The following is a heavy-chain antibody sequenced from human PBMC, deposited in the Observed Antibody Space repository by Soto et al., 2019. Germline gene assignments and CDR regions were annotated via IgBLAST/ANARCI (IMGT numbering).Heavy chain of an antibody. D-gene: IGHD6-19*01. V-gene: IGHV6-1*01. Sequence: SQTLSLTCAISGDSVSSNSAAWNWISQSPSRGLEWLGRTYYRSKWYNDYAVSVKSRITINPDTYKNQFSLQLNSVTPEDTAVYYCARGALIAVAGTRYYYYYGMDVWGQGTTVTVSS. CDR2: TYYRSKWYN. J-gene: IGHJ6*02. CDR3: ARGALIAVAGTRYYYYYGMDV. CDR1: GDSVSSNSAA.